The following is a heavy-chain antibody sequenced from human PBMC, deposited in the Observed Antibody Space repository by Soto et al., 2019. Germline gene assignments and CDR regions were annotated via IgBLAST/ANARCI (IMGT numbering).Heavy chain of an antibody. D-gene: IGHD6-6*01. CDR3: AGWRGQLVLY. J-gene: IGHJ4*02. CDR2: INHSGST. CDR1: GGSFSGYY. Sequence: PSETLSLTCAVYGGSFSGYYWSWIRQPPGKGLEWIGEINHSGSTNYNPSLKSRVTISVDTSKNQFSLKLSSVTAADTAVYYCAGWRGQLVLYWGQGTLVTVS. V-gene: IGHV4-34*01.